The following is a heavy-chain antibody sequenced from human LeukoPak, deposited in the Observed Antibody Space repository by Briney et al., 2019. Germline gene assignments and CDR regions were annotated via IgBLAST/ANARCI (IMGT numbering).Heavy chain of an antibody. CDR3: ARRVYGSGSYTYYYYMDV. D-gene: IGHD3-10*01. CDR1: DDSITMYY. V-gene: IGHV4-34*01. CDR2: INHSGST. Sequence: SETLSLTCTVSDDSITMYYWTCIRQPPGKGLEWIGEINHSGSTNYNPSLKSRVTISVDTSKNQFSLKLSSVTAADTAVYYCARRVYGSGSYTYYYYMDVWGKGTTVTISS. J-gene: IGHJ6*03.